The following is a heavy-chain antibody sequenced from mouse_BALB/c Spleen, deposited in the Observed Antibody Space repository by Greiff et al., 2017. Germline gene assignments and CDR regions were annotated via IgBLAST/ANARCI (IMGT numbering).Heavy chain of an antibody. Sequence: DVMLVESGGGLVQPGGSLKLSCAASGFTFSSYGMSWVRQTPDKRLELVATINSNGGSTYYPDSVKGRFTISRDNAKNTLYLQMSSLKSEDTAMYYCARGDYGRWGYAMDYWGQGTSVTVSS. J-gene: IGHJ4*01. CDR3: ARGDYGRWGYAMDY. CDR1: GFTFSSYG. D-gene: IGHD1-1*02. CDR2: INSNGGST. V-gene: IGHV5-6-3*01.